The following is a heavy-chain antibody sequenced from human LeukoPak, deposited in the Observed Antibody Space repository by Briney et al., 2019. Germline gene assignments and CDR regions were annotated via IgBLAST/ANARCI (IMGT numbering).Heavy chain of an antibody. D-gene: IGHD2-2*01. CDR1: GGSISSGDYY. CDR3: ARDPRNSTSPGLDY. CDR2: IFYSGST. V-gene: IGHV4-30-4*01. J-gene: IGHJ4*02. Sequence: PSQTLSLTCTVSGGSISSGDYYWNWIRQPPGTGLEWIGYIFYSGSTYYNPSLKSGVTISVDTSKNQFSLKLSSVTAADTAVYCCARDPRNSTSPGLDYWGQGTLVTVSS.